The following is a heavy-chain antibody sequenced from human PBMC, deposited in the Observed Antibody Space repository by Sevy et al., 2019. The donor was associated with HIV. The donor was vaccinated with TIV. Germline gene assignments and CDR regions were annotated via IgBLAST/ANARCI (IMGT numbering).Heavy chain of an antibody. CDR2: INPSGGST. J-gene: IGHJ4*02. CDR3: ARDGRGYNGYDEFTHYYFDY. D-gene: IGHD5-12*01. CDR1: GYTFTNYY. Sequence: ASVKVSCKASGYTFTNYYMHWVRQAPGQGLEWMGIINPSGGSTSYAQKFQGRVTMTRDTSTSTVYMELSSLRSEDMAVYYCARDGRGYNGYDEFTHYYFDYWGQGTLVTVSS. V-gene: IGHV1-46*01.